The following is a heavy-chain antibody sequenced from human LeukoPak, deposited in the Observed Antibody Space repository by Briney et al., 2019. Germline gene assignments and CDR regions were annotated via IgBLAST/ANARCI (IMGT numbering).Heavy chain of an antibody. CDR1: GGSISGSSYS. CDR2: IDYSGST. CDR3: ARDRYTGTYSPVDF. Sequence: SETLSLTCTVSGGSISGSSYSWGWIHQPPGKGLEWIGSIDYSGSTYYNPSLKSRVTMSVDTSKNQFSLKLSSVTAADTTVYYCARDRYTGTYSPVDFWGQGTLVTVSS. J-gene: IGHJ4*02. D-gene: IGHD1-26*01. V-gene: IGHV4-39*07.